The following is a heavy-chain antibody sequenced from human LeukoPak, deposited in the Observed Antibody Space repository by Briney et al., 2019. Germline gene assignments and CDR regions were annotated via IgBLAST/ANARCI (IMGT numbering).Heavy chain of an antibody. Sequence: ASVKVSCKASGYTFTSYGISWVRQAPGQGLEWMGWISAYNGNTNYAQKLQGRVTMTTDTSTSTAYMELRSLRSDDTAVYYCARDTEGYCSSASCYRDDAFDIWGQGTMDTASS. CDR1: GYTFTSYG. V-gene: IGHV1-18*01. J-gene: IGHJ3*02. D-gene: IGHD2-2*02. CDR3: ARDTEGYCSSASCYRDDAFDI. CDR2: ISAYNGNT.